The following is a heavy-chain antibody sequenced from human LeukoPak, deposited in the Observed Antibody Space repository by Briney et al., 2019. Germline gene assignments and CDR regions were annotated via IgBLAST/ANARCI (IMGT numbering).Heavy chain of an antibody. CDR2: IYYSGGN. CDR1: GGSISSSGYY. V-gene: IGHV4-39*07. J-gene: IGHJ4*02. Sequence: SETLSLTCTVSGGSISSSGYYWGWIRQPPGKGLEWIGSIYYSGGNYYNPSLNSRVTISVDTSKNQFSLRLSPVTAADTTVYYCARGPYYFDSWGPGTLVTVSS. CDR3: ARGPYYFDS.